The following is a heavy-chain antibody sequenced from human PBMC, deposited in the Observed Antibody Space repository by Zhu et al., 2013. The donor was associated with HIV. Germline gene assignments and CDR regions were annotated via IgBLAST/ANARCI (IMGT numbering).Heavy chain of an antibody. Sequence: QVQLVQSGAEVKKPGASVKVSCKASGYTFTSYYMHWVRQAPGQGLEWMGIINPSGGSTSYAQKFQGRVTMTRDTSTSTVYMELSSLRSEDTAVYYCARDAQQLASGRQWPDYWGQGTLVTVSS. CDR1: GYTFTSYY. CDR2: INPSGGST. D-gene: IGHD6-13*01. V-gene: IGHV1-46*01. J-gene: IGHJ4*02. CDR3: ARDAQQLASGRQWPDY.